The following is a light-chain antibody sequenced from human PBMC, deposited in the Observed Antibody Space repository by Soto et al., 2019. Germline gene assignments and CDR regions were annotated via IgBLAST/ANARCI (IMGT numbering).Light chain of an antibody. Sequence: EIVLTQSPGTLSLSPRERDTLXCRTSQSVSSSYLAWYQQKPGQAPRLLIYGASSRATGIPDRFSGSGSGTDFSLTITSLQSEDFAVYYCQQYNDWPPWTFGQGTKVDIK. CDR1: QSVSSSY. CDR3: QQYNDWPPWT. CDR2: GAS. V-gene: IGKV3-20*01. J-gene: IGKJ1*01.